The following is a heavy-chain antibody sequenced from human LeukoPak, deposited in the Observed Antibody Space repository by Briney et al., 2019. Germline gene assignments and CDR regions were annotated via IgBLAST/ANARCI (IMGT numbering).Heavy chain of an antibody. CDR2: IYSGGST. D-gene: IGHD6-19*01. CDR1: GFTVSNIY. Sequence: GGSLRLSCAASGFTVSNIYMSWVRQAPGKGLEWVSVIYSGGSTYYADSVKGRFTFSRDISKNTLYLQMNSLRTEDTAVYYCARDRIGSGWYAGFAYWGQGTLVTVSS. J-gene: IGHJ4*02. CDR3: ARDRIGSGWYAGFAY. V-gene: IGHV3-66*02.